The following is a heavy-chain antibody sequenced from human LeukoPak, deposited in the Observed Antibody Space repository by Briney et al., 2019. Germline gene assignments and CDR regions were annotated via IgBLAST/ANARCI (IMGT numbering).Heavy chain of an antibody. J-gene: IGHJ4*02. CDR2: ISSSSSYI. V-gene: IGHV3-21*01. Sequence: GESLRLSCAASGFTFSSYSMNWARQAPGKGLEWVSSISSSSSYISYADSVEGRFTISRDNAKNSLYLQMNSLRAEDTAVYYCARAPRGSGWSHFFNWGQGTLVTVSS. CDR3: ARAPRGSGWSHFFN. D-gene: IGHD6-19*01. CDR1: GFTFSSYS.